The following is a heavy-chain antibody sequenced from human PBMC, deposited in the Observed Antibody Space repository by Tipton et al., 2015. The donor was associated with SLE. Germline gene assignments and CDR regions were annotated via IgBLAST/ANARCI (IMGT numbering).Heavy chain of an antibody. CDR2: ISGSGGST. CDR1: GFTFNTFP. Sequence: SLRLSCAASGFTFNTFPMTWVRQAPGKGLEWVSAISGSGGSTYYADSVKGRFTISRDNSKNTLYLQMNSLRAEDTAVYYCARDGSIAGRHHYFDHWGQGALVTVSS. V-gene: IGHV3-23*01. D-gene: IGHD6-6*01. J-gene: IGHJ4*02. CDR3: ARDGSIAGRHHYFDH.